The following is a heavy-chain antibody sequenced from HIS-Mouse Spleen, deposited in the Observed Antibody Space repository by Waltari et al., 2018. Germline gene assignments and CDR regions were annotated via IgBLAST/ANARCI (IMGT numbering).Heavy chain of an antibody. CDR3: ARRRGWFDY. V-gene: IGHV4-39*01. Sequence: QLQLQESGPGLVKPSETLSLTCTVSGGPIRSSSYYWGWIRQPPGKGLEWIGSIYYSGSTYYNPSLKSRVTISVGTSKNQFSLKLSSVTAADTAVYYCARRRGWFDYWGQGTLVTVSS. D-gene: IGHD6-19*01. CDR1: GGPIRSSSYY. J-gene: IGHJ4*02. CDR2: IYYSGST.